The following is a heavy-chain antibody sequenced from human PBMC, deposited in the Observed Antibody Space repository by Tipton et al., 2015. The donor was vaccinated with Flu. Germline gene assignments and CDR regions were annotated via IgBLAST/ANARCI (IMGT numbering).Heavy chain of an antibody. CDR2: INWNGGTT. V-gene: IGHV3-20*04. CDR1: GFTFDDYG. D-gene: IGHD1/OR15-1a*01. CDR3: ARDRTRSASPLDY. J-gene: IGHJ4*02. Sequence: SLRLSCAASGFTFDDYGMSWVRQAPGKGLEWVSGINWNGGTTGYADSVKGRFIISRDNAKNSLSLQMNSLRAEDTALYFCARDRTRSASPLDYWGQGTLVTVSS.